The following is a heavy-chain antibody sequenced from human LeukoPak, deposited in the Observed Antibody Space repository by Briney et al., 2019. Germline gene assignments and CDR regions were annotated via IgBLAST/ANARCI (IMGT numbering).Heavy chain of an antibody. Sequence: ASVKVSCKASGYTFTSDGISWVRQAPGQGLEWMGWISAHNGNTNYAQKLQGRVTMTTDTSTSTAYMELRSLRSDDTAVYYCARVSLVATIGIAAAGTGDYWGQGTLVTVSS. D-gene: IGHD6-13*01. V-gene: IGHV1-18*01. CDR2: ISAHNGNT. CDR3: ARVSLVATIGIAAAGTGDY. J-gene: IGHJ4*02. CDR1: GYTFTSDG.